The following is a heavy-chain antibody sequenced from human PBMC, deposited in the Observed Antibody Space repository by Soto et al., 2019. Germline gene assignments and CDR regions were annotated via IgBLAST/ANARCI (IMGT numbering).Heavy chain of an antibody. CDR3: ARGGGRYSGYAFDY. D-gene: IGHD5-12*01. CDR2: IYHSGST. Sequence: SETLSLTCAVSGGSISSGGYSWSWIRQPPGKGLEWIGYIYHSGSTYYNPSLKSRVTISVDRSKNQFSLKLSFVTAADTAVYYCARGGGRYSGYAFDYWGQGALVTVSS. J-gene: IGHJ4*02. CDR1: GGSISSGGYS. V-gene: IGHV4-30-2*01.